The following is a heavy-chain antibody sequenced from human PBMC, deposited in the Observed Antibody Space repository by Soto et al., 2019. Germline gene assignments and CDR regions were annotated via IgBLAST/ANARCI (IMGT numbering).Heavy chain of an antibody. J-gene: IGHJ4*02. CDR3: SIFFYSGNWAWDY. D-gene: IGHD1-26*01. CDR1: GGSVSSGSYY. V-gene: IGHV4-61*01. CDR2: IYYSGTT. Sequence: SETLSLTCTVSGGSVSSGSYYWSWIRQPPGKGLECIGFIYYSGTTNYDPSLKSRVTISVDTSKNQFSLNLRSVTAADTAMYYCSIFFYSGNWAWDYWGQGTLVTVSS.